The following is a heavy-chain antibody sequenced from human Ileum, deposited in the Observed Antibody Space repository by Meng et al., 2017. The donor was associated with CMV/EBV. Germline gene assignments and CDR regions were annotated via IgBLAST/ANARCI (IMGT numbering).Heavy chain of an antibody. J-gene: IGHJ4*02. V-gene: IGHV1-2*02. Sequence: KVSCEKCGNTLTGYYRHWVRRAHGQGPEWMGWINPRSGGTNFAQKFLGRVALTRDTAITTAYMEMTGLGSDDTAVYYCAREDGDVFDYWGQGTLVTVSS. CDR1: GNTLTGYY. CDR2: INPRSGGT. CDR3: AREDGDVFDY.